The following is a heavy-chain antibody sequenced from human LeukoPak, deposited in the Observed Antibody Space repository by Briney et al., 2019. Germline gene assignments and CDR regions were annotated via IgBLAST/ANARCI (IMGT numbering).Heavy chain of an antibody. D-gene: IGHD1-1*01. CDR2: ISRRGVI. Sequence: GGSLRLSCAASGPAFFTHNFHWVRQAPGKGLEWVAFISRRGVIHYADSVKGRFTISRDNAQNSLFLQMNSLRVEDTALYYCAKEHETDKREYLGQGTLVIVSS. J-gene: IGHJ4*01. CDR3: AKEHETDKREY. V-gene: IGHV3-69-1*02. CDR1: GPAFFTHN.